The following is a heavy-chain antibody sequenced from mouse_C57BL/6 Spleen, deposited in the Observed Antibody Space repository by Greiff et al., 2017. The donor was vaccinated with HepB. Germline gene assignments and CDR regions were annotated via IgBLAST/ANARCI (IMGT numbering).Heavy chain of an antibody. CDR3: ARRGYYGSLYYAMDY. D-gene: IGHD1-1*01. V-gene: IGHV1-52*01. J-gene: IGHJ4*01. CDR1: GYTFTSYW. Sequence: QVQLQQPGAELVRPGSSVKLSCKASGYTFTSYWMHWVKQRPIQGLEWIGNIDPSDSETHYNQKFKDKATLSVDKSSSTAYMQLSSLTSEDSAVYYFARRGYYGSLYYAMDYWGQGTSVTVSS. CDR2: IDPSDSET.